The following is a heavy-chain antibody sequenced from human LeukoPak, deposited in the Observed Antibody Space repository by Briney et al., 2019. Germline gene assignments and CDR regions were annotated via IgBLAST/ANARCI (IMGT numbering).Heavy chain of an antibody. D-gene: IGHD3-10*01. V-gene: IGHV5-51*01. Sequence: ESLKISCKGSGYSFTSYWIGWVRQMPGKGLEWMGIIYPGDSDTRYSPSFQGQVTISADKSISTAYLQWSSLKASDTAMYYCATSRSYYYGSGSYQNWFDPWGQGTLVTVSS. CDR2: IYPGDSDT. J-gene: IGHJ5*02. CDR1: GYSFTSYW. CDR3: ATSRSYYYGSGSYQNWFDP.